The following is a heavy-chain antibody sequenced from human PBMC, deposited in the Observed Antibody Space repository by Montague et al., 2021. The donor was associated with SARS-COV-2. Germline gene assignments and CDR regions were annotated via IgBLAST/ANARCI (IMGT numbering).Heavy chain of an antibody. Sequence: SLRLSCAASGFTFSSYEMNWVRQAPGKGLEWVSYISSSGSTIYYADSVKGRFTISRDNAKNSLYLQMNSLRAEDTAVYYCCAVLSPYYYGMDVWGQGTTVTVSS. CDR1: GFTFSSYE. CDR2: ISSSGSTI. V-gene: IGHV3-48*03. CDR3: CAVLSPYYYGMDV. J-gene: IGHJ6*02.